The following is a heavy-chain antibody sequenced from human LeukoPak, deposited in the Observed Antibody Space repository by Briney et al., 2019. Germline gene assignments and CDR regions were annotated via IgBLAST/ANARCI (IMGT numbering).Heavy chain of an antibody. CDR3: ARGYYYDSSGYTLGFDP. CDR1: GGSFNGYY. CDR2: INHSGST. V-gene: IGHV4-34*01. J-gene: IGHJ5*02. Sequence: SETLSLTCAVYGGSFNGYYWSWIRQPPGKGLEWIGEINHSGSTNYNPSLKSRVTISVDTSKNQFSLKLSSVTAADTAVYYCARGYYYDSSGYTLGFDPWGQGTLVTVSS. D-gene: IGHD3-22*01.